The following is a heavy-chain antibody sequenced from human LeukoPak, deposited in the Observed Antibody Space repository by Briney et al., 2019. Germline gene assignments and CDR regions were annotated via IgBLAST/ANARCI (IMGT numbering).Heavy chain of an antibody. D-gene: IGHD3-16*01. CDR1: GLTVSSNY. CDR3: AREGEYGGYGMDV. V-gene: IGHV3-66*01. Sequence: GGSLRLSCAASGLTVSSNYMSWVRQAPGKGLEWVSVIYSGGSTYYADSVKGRFTISRDNSKNTLYLQMNSLRAEDTAVYYCAREGEYGGYGMDVWGQGTTVTVSS. J-gene: IGHJ6*02. CDR2: IYSGGST.